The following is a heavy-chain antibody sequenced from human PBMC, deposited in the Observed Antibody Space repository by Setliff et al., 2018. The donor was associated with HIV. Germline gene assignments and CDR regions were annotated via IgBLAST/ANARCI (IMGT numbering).Heavy chain of an antibody. Sequence: ASVKVSCKASGYTFTSYYLHWVRQAPGQGLEWMGIINPSGGSTTYAQKFQGRVTMTRDTSVSTVYMELSSLRSEDTAVYYCAREARYQDRYYYYMDVWGKGTTVTVS. J-gene: IGHJ6*03. CDR1: GYTFTSYY. V-gene: IGHV1-46*03. CDR2: INPSGGST. CDR3: AREARYQDRYYYYMDV. D-gene: IGHD1-20*01.